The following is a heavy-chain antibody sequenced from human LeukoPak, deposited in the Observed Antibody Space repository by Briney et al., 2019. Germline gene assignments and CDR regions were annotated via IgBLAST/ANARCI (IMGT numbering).Heavy chain of an antibody. CDR2: ISANNGNT. CDR3: ARVPSQGYCSGGSCYPYYYYYMDV. V-gene: IGHV1-18*01. J-gene: IGHJ6*03. CDR1: GYTFTSYG. Sequence: ASVKVSCKASGYTFTSYGISWVRQAPGQGLEWMGWISANNGNTNYAQKLQGRVTMTTDTSTSTAYMELGSLRSDDTAVYYCARVPSQGYCSGGSCYPYYYYYMDVWGKGTTVTISS. D-gene: IGHD2-15*01.